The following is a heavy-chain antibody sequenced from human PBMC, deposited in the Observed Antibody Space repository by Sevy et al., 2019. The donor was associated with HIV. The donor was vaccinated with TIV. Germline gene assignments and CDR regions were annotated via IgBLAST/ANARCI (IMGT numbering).Heavy chain of an antibody. J-gene: IGHJ4*02. CDR3: ARDGPGSGSELDY. V-gene: IGHV1-46*01. CDR1: GYTFMSYY. CDR2: INPSGGTT. Sequence: ASVKVSCKASGYTFMSYYIHWVRQAPGQGLEWMGIINPSGGTTTYAQKFQGRVTMTRDTSTSTVYMELTSLRSEDTAVYYCARDGPGSGSELDYWGQVTLVTVSS. D-gene: IGHD1-26*01.